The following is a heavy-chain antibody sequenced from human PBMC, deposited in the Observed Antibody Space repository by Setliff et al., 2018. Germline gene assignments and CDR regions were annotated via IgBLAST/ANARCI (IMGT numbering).Heavy chain of an antibody. CDR1: GFTFSSYS. CDR2: ISSSSSYI. D-gene: IGHD2-15*01. Sequence: GGSLRLSCAASGFTFSSYSMNWVRQAPGKGLEWVSSISSSSSYIYYADSVKGRFTISRDNAKNSLYLQMNSLRAEDTAVYCCARALGYCSGGSCLWSVYYYYGMDVWGQGTTVTVSS. CDR3: ARALGYCSGGSCLWSVYYYYGMDV. V-gene: IGHV3-21*01. J-gene: IGHJ6*02.